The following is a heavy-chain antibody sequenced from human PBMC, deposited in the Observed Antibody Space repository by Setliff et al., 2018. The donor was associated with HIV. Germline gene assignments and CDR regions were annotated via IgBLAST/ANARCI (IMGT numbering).Heavy chain of an antibody. D-gene: IGHD6-19*01. V-gene: IGHV4-34*01. CDR3: ARGGTVSADFES. CDR2: INHSGST. J-gene: IGHJ4*02. Sequence: SETLSLTCAVYGGSFSGYYWNWIRQPPGNGLEWIGEINHSGSTKYNPSLKSRVTISVDMSKNQFSLNLTSVTAADTAVYFWARGGTVSADFESWGQGTLVTVSS. CDR1: GGSFSGYY.